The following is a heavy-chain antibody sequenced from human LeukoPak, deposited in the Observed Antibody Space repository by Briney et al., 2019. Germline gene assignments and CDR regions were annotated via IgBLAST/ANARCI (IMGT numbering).Heavy chain of an antibody. Sequence: SQTLSLTCSVSGGSISSGDYYWSWIRQPPGKGLEWIGYIFYTGSTYYNPSLKSRVTISVDTSKNQFSLKLSSVTAADTAVYYCARHRVEFCSGGSCYNLVWDYWGQGTLVTVSS. V-gene: IGHV4-30-4*01. CDR1: GGSISSGDYY. CDR2: IFYTGST. CDR3: ARHRVEFCSGGSCYNLVWDY. D-gene: IGHD2-15*01. J-gene: IGHJ4*02.